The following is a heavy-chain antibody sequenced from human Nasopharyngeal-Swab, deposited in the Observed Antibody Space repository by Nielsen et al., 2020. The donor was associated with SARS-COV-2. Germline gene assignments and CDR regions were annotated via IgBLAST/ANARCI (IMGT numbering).Heavy chain of an antibody. CDR2: INTNTGNP. J-gene: IGHJ4*02. D-gene: IGHD3-16*02. CDR3: ARRYIALDY. Sequence: WVRQAPGQGLEWMGWINTNTGNPTYAQAFTGRFVFSLDTSVSTAYLQISSLKAEDTAVYYCARRYIALDYWGQGTLVTVSS. V-gene: IGHV7-4-1*02.